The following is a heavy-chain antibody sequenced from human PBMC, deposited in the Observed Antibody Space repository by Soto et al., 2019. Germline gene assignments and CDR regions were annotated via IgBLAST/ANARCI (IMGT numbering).Heavy chain of an antibody. CDR2: IYYSGST. J-gene: IGHJ4*02. CDR3: ATGIAVAGYRYYFDY. Sequence: PSETLSLTSTVSGGSISSYYWRWIRQPPGKGLEWIGYIYYSGSTNYNPSLKSRVTISVDTSKNQFSLKLSSVTAADTAVYYCATGIAVAGYRYYFDYWGQGTLVTVSS. V-gene: IGHV4-59*08. CDR1: GGSISSYY. D-gene: IGHD6-19*01.